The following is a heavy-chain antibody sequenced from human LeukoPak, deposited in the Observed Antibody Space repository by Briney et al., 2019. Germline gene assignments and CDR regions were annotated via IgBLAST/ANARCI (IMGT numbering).Heavy chain of an antibody. CDR2: ISGSGGST. J-gene: IGHJ4*02. CDR1: GFTFSTYA. CDR3: ANTLYDFWSGYYRSDDY. V-gene: IGHV3-23*01. Sequence: GGSLRLSCAASGFTFSTYAMTWDRQAPGKGMEWVSAISGSGGSTYYADSVKGRFTISRDNSKNTLYLQMNSLRAEDTAVYYCANTLYDFWSGYYRSDDYWGQGTLVTVSS. D-gene: IGHD3-3*01.